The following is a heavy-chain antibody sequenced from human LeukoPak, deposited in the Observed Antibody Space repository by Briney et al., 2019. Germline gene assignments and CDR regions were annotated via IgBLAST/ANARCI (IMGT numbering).Heavy chain of an antibody. D-gene: IGHD5-24*01. CDR3: TRASRWLQFTNPIGSFDY. CDR1: GFTFGDYA. V-gene: IGHV3-49*03. Sequence: GGSLRLSCTASGFTFGDYAMSWFRQAPGKGLEWVGFIRSKAYGGTTVYAASVKGRFTISRDDSKSIAYLQMNSLKTEDTAVYYCTRASRWLQFTNPIGSFDYWGQGTLVTVSS. J-gene: IGHJ4*02. CDR2: IRSKAYGGTT.